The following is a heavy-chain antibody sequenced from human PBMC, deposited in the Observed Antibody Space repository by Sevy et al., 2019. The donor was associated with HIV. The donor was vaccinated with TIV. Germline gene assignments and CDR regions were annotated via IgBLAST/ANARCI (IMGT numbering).Heavy chain of an antibody. J-gene: IGHJ1*01. CDR1: GFTFSSYG. Sequence: GGSLRLSCAASGFTFSSYGMHWVRQAPGKGLEWVAVISYDGSNKYYADSVKGRFTISRDNSKNTLYLQMNSLRAEDTAVYYCSKDRRKAAAGTFSAEYFQHWGQGTLVTVSS. CDR2: ISYDGSNK. D-gene: IGHD6-13*01. CDR3: SKDRRKAAAGTFSAEYFQH. V-gene: IGHV3-30*18.